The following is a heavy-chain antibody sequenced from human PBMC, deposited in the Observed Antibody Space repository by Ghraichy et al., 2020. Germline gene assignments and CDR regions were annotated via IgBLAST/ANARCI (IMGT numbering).Heavy chain of an antibody. Sequence: GGSLRLSCVASGFTFSNFAMSWVRQAPGKGLEWVSGISGSGGSTYFIDSMKGRFTIARDKSKSTLYLQMNGLRAEDTAVYYCAKIDRSIAVAGTNFDSWGQGTLVTVAS. CDR1: GFTFSNFA. D-gene: IGHD6-19*01. V-gene: IGHV3-23*01. J-gene: IGHJ4*02. CDR3: AKIDRSIAVAGTNFDS. CDR2: ISGSGGST.